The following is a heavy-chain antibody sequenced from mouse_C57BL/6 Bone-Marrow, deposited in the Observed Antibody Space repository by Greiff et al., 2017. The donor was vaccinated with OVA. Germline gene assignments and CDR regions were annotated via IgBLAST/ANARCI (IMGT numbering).Heavy chain of an antibody. CDR1: GYTFTSYG. D-gene: IGHD2-4*01. V-gene: IGHV1-81*01. J-gene: IGHJ3*01. CDR2: IYPRSGNN. Sequence: VQLQQSGAELARPGASVKLSCKASGYTFTSYGISWVKQRTGQGLEWIGEIYPRSGNNYYNEKFKGKATLTADKSSSTAYMELRSLTSEDSAVYFCARSYYDGRFAYWGQGTLVTVSA. CDR3: ARSYYDGRFAY.